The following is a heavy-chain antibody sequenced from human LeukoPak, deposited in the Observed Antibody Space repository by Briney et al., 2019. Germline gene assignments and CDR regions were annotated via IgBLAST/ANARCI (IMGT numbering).Heavy chain of an antibody. V-gene: IGHV4-39*01. CDR2: IYYSGST. CDR3: ARLGNYYDSSGSETIDY. D-gene: IGHD3-22*01. CDR1: GGSISSSSYY. Sequence: SQILSLTCAVSGGSISSSSYYWGWIRQPPGKGLEWIGSIYYSGSTYYNPSLKSRVTISVDTSKNQFSLKLSSVTAADTAVYYCARLGNYYDSSGSETIDYWGQGTLVTVSS. J-gene: IGHJ4*02.